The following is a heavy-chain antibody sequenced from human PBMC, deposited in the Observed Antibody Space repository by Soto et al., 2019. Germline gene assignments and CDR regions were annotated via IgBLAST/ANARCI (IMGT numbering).Heavy chain of an antibody. CDR1: GFSLSTSGVG. Sequence: QITLKESGPTLVKPTQTLTLTCTFSGFSLSTSGVGVGWIRQPPGKALEWLALIYWDDDKRYSPSLKSRLTIPKHTYKNQVVLTMTNMDPVDTATYYCAHIRGYRRQFGYWGQGTLVTVSS. J-gene: IGHJ4*02. CDR3: AHIRGYRRQFGY. V-gene: IGHV2-5*02. CDR2: IYWDDDK. D-gene: IGHD5-12*01.